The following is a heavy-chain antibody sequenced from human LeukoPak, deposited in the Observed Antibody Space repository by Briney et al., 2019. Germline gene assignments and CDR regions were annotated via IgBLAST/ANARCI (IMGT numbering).Heavy chain of an antibody. CDR2: INSDGSIT. J-gene: IGHJ4*02. Sequence: QPGGSLRLSCAASGFTFSSYWMHSVRQAPGQGLMWVSRINSDGSITNYAHSVKGRFTISRDNAKNTLYLQMNSLRAEDTAVYYCARVRATFSPHFDNWGQGTLVTVSS. V-gene: IGHV3-74*01. CDR3: ARVRATFSPHFDN. D-gene: IGHD5-12*01. CDR1: GFTFSSYW.